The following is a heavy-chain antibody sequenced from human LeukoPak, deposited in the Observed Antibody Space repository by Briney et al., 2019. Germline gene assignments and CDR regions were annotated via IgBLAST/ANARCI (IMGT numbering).Heavy chain of an antibody. Sequence: NPSETLSLTCTVSGGSISSYYWSWLRQPPEKGLEWMGYTSYSGNTNYNPSLKSRVTISVDTSKNQFSLKLSSVTAADTAVYYCARVLEVPAATLGDAFDIWGQGTMVTVSS. D-gene: IGHD2-2*01. CDR1: GGSISSYY. J-gene: IGHJ3*02. V-gene: IGHV4-59*12. CDR2: TSYSGNT. CDR3: ARVLEVPAATLGDAFDI.